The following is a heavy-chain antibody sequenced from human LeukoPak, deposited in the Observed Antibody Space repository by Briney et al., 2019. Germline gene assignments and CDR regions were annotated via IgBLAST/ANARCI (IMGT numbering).Heavy chain of an antibody. Sequence: SETLSLTCTVSGGSISSSSYYWGWIRQPPGKGLEWIGSIYYSGSTYYNPSLKSRVTISVDTSKNQFSLKLSSVTAADTAVYYCASPARGYSSSWSRDYWGQGTLVTVSS. CDR2: IYYSGST. D-gene: IGHD6-13*01. CDR3: ASPARGYSSSWSRDY. V-gene: IGHV4-39*01. CDR1: GGSISSSSYY. J-gene: IGHJ4*02.